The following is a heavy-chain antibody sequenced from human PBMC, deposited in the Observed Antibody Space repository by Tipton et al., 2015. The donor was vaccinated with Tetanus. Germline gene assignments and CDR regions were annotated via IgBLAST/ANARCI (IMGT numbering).Heavy chain of an antibody. V-gene: IGHV3-30-3*01. CDR3: ARGYYYDSSGSPAAFDI. CDR2: ISYDGSNK. Sequence: SLRLSCAASGFTFSSYAMHWVRQAPGKGLEWVAVISYDGSNKYYADSVKGRFTISRDNSKNTLYLQMNSLRAEDTAVYYCARGYYYDSSGSPAAFDIWGRGTMVTVSS. D-gene: IGHD3-22*01. J-gene: IGHJ3*02. CDR1: GFTFSSYA.